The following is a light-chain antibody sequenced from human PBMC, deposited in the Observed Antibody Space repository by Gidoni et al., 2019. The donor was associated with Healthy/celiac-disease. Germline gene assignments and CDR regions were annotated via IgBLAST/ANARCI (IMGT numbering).Light chain of an antibody. Sequence: SVLTPPRSALVTTGQRGTISCPGSSSNIGSNTVNWYHQLPGTAPKPLIYSITRRPSGVPNRFSGSKSGTSASLAISGLQSEDEADYYCAAWDDSLNGQVFGTGTKVTVL. CDR1: SSNIGSNT. V-gene: IGLV1-44*01. CDR3: AAWDDSLNGQV. J-gene: IGLJ1*01. CDR2: SIT.